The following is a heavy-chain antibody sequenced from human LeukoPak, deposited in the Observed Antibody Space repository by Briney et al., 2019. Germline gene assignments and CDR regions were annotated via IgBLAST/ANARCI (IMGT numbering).Heavy chain of an antibody. CDR1: GYTFTSYY. D-gene: IGHD3-3*01. J-gene: IGHJ6*02. Sequence: ASVKVSCKASGYTFTSYYMHWVRQAPGQGLEWMGIINPSGGSTSYAQKFQGRVTMTRDTSTSTVYMELSSLRSEDTAVYYCARLSRDFWGKYYYGMDVWGQGTTVTVSS. V-gene: IGHV1-46*01. CDR3: ARLSRDFWGKYYYGMDV. CDR2: INPSGGST.